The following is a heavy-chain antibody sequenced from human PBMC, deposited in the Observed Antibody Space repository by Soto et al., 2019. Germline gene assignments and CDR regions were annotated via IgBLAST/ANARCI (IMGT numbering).Heavy chain of an antibody. CDR2: IIPIFGTA. V-gene: IGHV1-69*13. CDR1: GGTFSSYA. CDR3: ARGRTAMVANYYGMDV. D-gene: IGHD5-18*01. J-gene: IGHJ6*02. Sequence: SVKVSCKASGGTFSSYAISWVRQAPGQGLEWMGGIIPIFGTANYAQKFQGRVTITADESTSTAYMELSSLRSEDTAVYYCARGRTAMVANYYGMDVWGQGTTVTVSS.